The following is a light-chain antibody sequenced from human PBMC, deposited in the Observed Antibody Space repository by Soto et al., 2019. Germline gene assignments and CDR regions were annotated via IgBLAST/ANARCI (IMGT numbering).Light chain of an antibody. CDR2: RAG. J-gene: IGLJ3*02. CDR3: AVWDASLTSWV. Sequence: QSALTQPPSASGTPGQSLTISCAGSSSNIGSHYVYWYQHLPGTAPKLLIFRAGQRPSGVPDRFFGSKSGTSASLAISGLRSEDEARYYCAVWDASLTSWVFGGGTKLTVL. CDR1: SSNIGSHY. V-gene: IGLV1-47*01.